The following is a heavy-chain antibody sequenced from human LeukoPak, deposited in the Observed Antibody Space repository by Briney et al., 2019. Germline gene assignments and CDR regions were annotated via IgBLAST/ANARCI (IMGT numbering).Heavy chain of an antibody. D-gene: IGHD5-18*01. J-gene: IGHJ6*03. CDR3: ARGPYSYGYHYYYYYYYMDV. CDR2: INWNGGST. Sequence: PGGSLRLSCAASGFTFDDYGMSWVRQAPGKGLEWVSGINWNGGSTGYADSVKGRFTISRDNAKNSLYLQMNSLRAEDTALYYCARGPYSYGYHYYYYYYYMDVWGKGTTVTVSS. CDR1: GFTFDDYG. V-gene: IGHV3-20*04.